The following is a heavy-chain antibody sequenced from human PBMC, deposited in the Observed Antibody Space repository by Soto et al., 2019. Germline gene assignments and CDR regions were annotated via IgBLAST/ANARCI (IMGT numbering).Heavy chain of an antibody. V-gene: IGHV1-69*13. CDR1: GGTFSSYA. Sequence: SVKVSCKASGGTFSSYAISWVRQAPGQGLEWMGGIIPIFGTANYAQKFQGRVTITADESTSTAYMELSSLRSEDTAVYYCASDSSGYYRSGSFDYWGPGTLVTVSS. J-gene: IGHJ4*02. D-gene: IGHD3-22*01. CDR3: ASDSSGYYRSGSFDY. CDR2: IIPIFGTA.